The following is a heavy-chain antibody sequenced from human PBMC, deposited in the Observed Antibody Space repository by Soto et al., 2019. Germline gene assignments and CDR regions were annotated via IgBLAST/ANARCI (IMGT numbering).Heavy chain of an antibody. V-gene: IGHV3-30*04. D-gene: IGHD1-26*01. J-gene: IGHJ4*02. Sequence: GWSLRLSCAASGFTFRNYAIHWVRQAPGKGLEWVAVISRDGSHKYYLDSVKGRFTISRDNSKDTVNLLMNSLRDDDSAMYYCARSRNSAVADSFDFWGQGTLVTASS. CDR2: ISRDGSHK. CDR1: GFTFRNYA. CDR3: ARSRNSAVADSFDF.